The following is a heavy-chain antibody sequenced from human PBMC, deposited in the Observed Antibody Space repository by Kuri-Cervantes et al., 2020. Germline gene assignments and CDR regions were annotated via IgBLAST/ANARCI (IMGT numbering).Heavy chain of an antibody. D-gene: IGHD2-8*01. V-gene: IGHV3-30-3*01. Sequence: GESLKISCAASGFTFNDYAMNWVRQAPGKGLEWVAVISFDGTNKYYADSVKGRFTFSRDNSKNTLYLQMNSLRPEDTAVYFCTRGILDCSNGVCYPYHFDYWGQGTLVTVSS. CDR3: TRGILDCSNGVCYPYHFDY. CDR1: GFTFNDYA. J-gene: IGHJ4*02. CDR2: ISFDGTNK.